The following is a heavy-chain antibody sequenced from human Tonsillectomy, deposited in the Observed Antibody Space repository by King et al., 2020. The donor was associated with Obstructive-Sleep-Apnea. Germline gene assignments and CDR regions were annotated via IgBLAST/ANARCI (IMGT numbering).Heavy chain of an antibody. V-gene: IGHV3-21*01. CDR3: ARGAYYFDY. J-gene: IGHJ4*02. CDR2: ITYSSYI. Sequence: VQLVESGGGLVKPGGSLRLSCAASGFTFSGYSINWVRQTPGKGLEWVSSITYSSYIYYADSVKGRFTISRDNAKNSLFLQMDSLRAEDTAVYFCARGAYYFDYWGQGTLVTVSS. CDR1: GFTFSGYS.